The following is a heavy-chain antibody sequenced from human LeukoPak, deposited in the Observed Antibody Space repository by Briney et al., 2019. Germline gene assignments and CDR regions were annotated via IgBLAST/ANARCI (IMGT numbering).Heavy chain of an antibody. CDR2: IIPMFDIA. Sequence: SVKVSCKASGGTVSSSAISWVRQAPGQGLEWMGRIIPMFDIANYAQKFQGRVTITADKSTNTAYMELSSLSSEDTAVYYCVRDHEDTAVVTYFDHWGQGTLVTVSS. V-gene: IGHV1-69*04. CDR3: VRDHEDTAVVTYFDH. J-gene: IGHJ4*02. D-gene: IGHD5-18*01. CDR1: GGTVSSSA.